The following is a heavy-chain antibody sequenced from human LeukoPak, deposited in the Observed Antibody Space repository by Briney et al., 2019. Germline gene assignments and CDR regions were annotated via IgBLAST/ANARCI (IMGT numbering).Heavy chain of an antibody. Sequence: ASVKVSCKASGYTFTGYYMHWVRQAPGQGLEWMGWINPNSGGTNYAQKFQGRVTMTRDTSISTAYMELSRLRSDDTAVYYCARSLKTTYYYDSSGLFDPWGQGTLVTVSS. V-gene: IGHV1-2*02. J-gene: IGHJ5*02. CDR2: INPNSGGT. D-gene: IGHD3-22*01. CDR3: ARSLKTTYYYDSSGLFDP. CDR1: GYTFTGYY.